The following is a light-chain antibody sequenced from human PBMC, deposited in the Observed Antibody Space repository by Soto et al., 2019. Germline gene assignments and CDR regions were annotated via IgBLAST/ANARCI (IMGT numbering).Light chain of an antibody. Sequence: EIVLTQSPGTLSLSPGESATLSCRASQSVSRSYLAWYQQKPGQPPRLLIYVVSSRATGIPDRFSGSGSGTDVPLTISRLETEDFAVYYCQQDGSAITFGGGTKVEI. CDR1: QSVSRSY. CDR3: QQDGSAIT. V-gene: IGKV3-20*01. CDR2: VVS. J-gene: IGKJ4*01.